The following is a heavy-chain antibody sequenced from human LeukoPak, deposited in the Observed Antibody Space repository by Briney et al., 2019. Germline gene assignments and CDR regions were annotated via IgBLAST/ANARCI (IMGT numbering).Heavy chain of an antibody. V-gene: IGHV1-46*01. D-gene: IGHD2-8*01. J-gene: IGHJ4*02. CDR3: ARAERRRRDIVLMVYAISLDY. CDR1: GYIFTSYF. CDR2: INPSGGST. Sequence: ASVKVSCKASGYIFTSYFMHWVRQAPGQGLEWMGIINPSGGSTSYAQKFQGRVTVTRDMSTSTVYMELSSLRSEDTAVYYCARAERRRRDIVLMVYAISLDYWGQGTLVTVSS.